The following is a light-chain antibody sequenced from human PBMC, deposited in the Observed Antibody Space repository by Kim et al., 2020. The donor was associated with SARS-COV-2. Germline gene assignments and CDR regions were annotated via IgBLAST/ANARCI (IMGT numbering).Light chain of an antibody. CDR3: QQYNNWPPT. CDR2: GAS. CDR1: QRVSSN. J-gene: IGKJ1*01. V-gene: IGKV3-15*01. Sequence: DIVMTQSPATLSVSPGERATLSCRASQRVSSNSAWYQQKPGQVPRLLIYGASTRATGIPARFSGSGSGTEFTLTISSLQSEDFAVYYCQQYNNWPPTFGQGTKVDIK.